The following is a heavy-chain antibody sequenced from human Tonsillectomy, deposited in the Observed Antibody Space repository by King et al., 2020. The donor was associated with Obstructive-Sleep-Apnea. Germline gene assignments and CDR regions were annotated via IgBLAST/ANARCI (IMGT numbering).Heavy chain of an antibody. V-gene: IGHV4-34*01. D-gene: IGHD6-13*01. CDR2: INHSGST. Sequence: VQLQQWGAGLLKPSETLSLTCAVYGGSFRGYYWSWIRKPPGKGLEWIGEINHSGSTNYNPSLKSRVTISLDTSKNQFSLELSSVTAADTAVYYCARGGWGSSWPFDYWGQGTLVTVSS. CDR3: ARGGWGSSWPFDY. J-gene: IGHJ4*02. CDR1: GGSFRGYY.